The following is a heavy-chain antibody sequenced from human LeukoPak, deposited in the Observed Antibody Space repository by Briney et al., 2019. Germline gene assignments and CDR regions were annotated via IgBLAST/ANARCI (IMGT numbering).Heavy chain of an antibody. D-gene: IGHD3-3*01. CDR2: INHSGST. V-gene: IGHV4-34*01. CDR3: ARARRGYYDFWSGLDDY. J-gene: IGHJ4*02. CDR1: GGAFSGYY. Sequence: KPSETLSLPCAVYGGAFSGYYWSWIRQAPGKGLGWVGEINHSGSTNYNPSLKSRVTISVDTSKNQFSLKLSSVTAADTAVYYCARARRGYYDFWSGLDDYWGQGTLVTVSS.